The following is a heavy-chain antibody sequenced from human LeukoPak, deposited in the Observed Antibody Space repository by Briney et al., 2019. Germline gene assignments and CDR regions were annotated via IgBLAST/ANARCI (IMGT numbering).Heavy chain of an antibody. D-gene: IGHD6-6*01. Sequence: SETLSLTCTVSGGSITSGTYYWSWIRQPAGKGLEWTGRISTSGNTDYNPSLTSRLTLSVDTSKNQFSLKLISVTAADTAVYYCARGSIAGRTGYWFDPWGQGTLVTVSS. V-gene: IGHV4-61*02. J-gene: IGHJ5*02. CDR1: GGSITSGTYY. CDR2: ISTSGNT. CDR3: ARGSIAGRTGYWFDP.